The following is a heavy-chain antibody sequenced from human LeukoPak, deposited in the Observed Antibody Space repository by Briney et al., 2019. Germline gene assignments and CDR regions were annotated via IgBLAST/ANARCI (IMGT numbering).Heavy chain of an antibody. Sequence: ASVKVSCKASGYTFTSYDINWVRQAPGQGLEWMGWISAYNGNTNYAQKLQGRVTMTTDTSTSTAYMELRSLRSDDTAVYYCARADSGDQFDPWGQGTLVTVSS. D-gene: IGHD3-10*01. V-gene: IGHV1-18*01. J-gene: IGHJ5*02. CDR3: ARADSGDQFDP. CDR2: ISAYNGNT. CDR1: GYTFTSYD.